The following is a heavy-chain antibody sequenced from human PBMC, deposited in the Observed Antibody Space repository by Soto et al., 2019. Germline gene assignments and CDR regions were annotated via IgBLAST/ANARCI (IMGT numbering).Heavy chain of an antibody. Sequence: SGTLSLTSAASGVSISSYYWSWIRKPPGKGLEWIGYIYYSGSTNYNPSLKSRVTMSVDTSKNQFSLKLSSVTAADKAVYYCGRGHWNLKLDYYYGMDVWGQGNTVNVSS. CDR3: GRGHWNLKLDYYYGMDV. J-gene: IGHJ6*02. CDR2: IYYSGST. D-gene: IGHD1-7*01. CDR1: GVSISSYY. V-gene: IGHV4-59*01.